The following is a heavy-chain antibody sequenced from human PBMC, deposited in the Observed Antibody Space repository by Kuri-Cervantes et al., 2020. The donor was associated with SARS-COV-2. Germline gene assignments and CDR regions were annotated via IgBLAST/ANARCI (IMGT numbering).Heavy chain of an antibody. Sequence: GGSLRLSCAASGFTFSSYGMHWVRQAPGKGLEWVAVISYDGSNKYYADSVKGRFTISRDNSKNTLYLQMNSLSAEDTAVYYCARVRSTSGNPELSLWFDPWAQGTLVTVSS. CDR2: ISYDGSNK. CDR3: ARVRSTSGNPELSLWFDP. J-gene: IGHJ5*02. D-gene: IGHD2-2*01. CDR1: GFTFSSYG. V-gene: IGHV3-30*03.